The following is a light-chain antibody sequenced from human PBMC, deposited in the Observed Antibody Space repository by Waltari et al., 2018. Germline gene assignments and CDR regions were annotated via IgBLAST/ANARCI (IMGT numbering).Light chain of an antibody. CDR2: AAF. Sequence: DIQMTQSPSSVSASVGDTVTITCRASQSISAWLAWYQQKPGKAPKLLISAAFNLQSGVPSRFSGSRSGTDFSLTISSLQPEDFATYYCQQCNTLSFAFGGGTTVEIK. CDR3: QQCNTLSFA. J-gene: IGKJ4*01. CDR1: QSISAW. V-gene: IGKV1D-12*01.